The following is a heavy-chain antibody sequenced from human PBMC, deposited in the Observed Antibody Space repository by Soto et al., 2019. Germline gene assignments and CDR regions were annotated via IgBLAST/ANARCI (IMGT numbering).Heavy chain of an antibody. Sequence: QDRLVQSVVEVKKPGASVRVSCKASGYSFTNYGITWGRQAPGQGFEWIGWSSAYNGNTNYAQKFQGRVTLTTDASTSTAYLELRSLRSDDTAVYYCARDRGVAPPVAGNTHYYYYMDVWGKGTTVTVSS. D-gene: IGHD6-19*01. CDR2: SSAYNGNT. CDR1: GYSFTNYG. V-gene: IGHV1-18*01. CDR3: ARDRGVAPPVAGNTHYYYYMDV. J-gene: IGHJ6*03.